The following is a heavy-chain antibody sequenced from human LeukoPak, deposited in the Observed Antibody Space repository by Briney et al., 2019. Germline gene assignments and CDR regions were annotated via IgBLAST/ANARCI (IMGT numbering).Heavy chain of an antibody. D-gene: IGHD3-22*01. J-gene: IGHJ5*02. V-gene: IGHV3-74*01. CDR3: AREAYYYDSSGYYSGFDP. CDR2: INSDGSST. Sequence: PGGSLRLSCAASGFTFSSYWMHWVRQAPGKGLVWVSRINSDGSSTSYADSVKGRFTISRDNAKNSLYLQMNSLRAEDTAVYYCAREAYYYDSSGYYSGFDPWGQGTLVTVSS. CDR1: GFTFSSYW.